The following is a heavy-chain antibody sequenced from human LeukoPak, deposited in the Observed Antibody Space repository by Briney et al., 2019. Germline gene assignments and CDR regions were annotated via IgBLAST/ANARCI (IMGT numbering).Heavy chain of an antibody. Sequence: AGSLRLSCAASGFTFSSYAMSWVRQASGKGLEWVSAISGSGGSTYYADSVKGRFTISRDNSKNTLYLQMNSLRAEDTAVYFCAKRDDDSSDYSYYWGQGTLVSVSS. V-gene: IGHV3-23*01. J-gene: IGHJ4*02. CDR1: GFTFSSYA. D-gene: IGHD3-22*01. CDR3: AKRDDDSSDYSYY. CDR2: ISGSGGST.